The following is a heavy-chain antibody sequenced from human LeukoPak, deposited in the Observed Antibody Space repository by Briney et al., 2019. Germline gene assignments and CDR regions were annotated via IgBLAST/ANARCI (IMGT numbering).Heavy chain of an antibody. Sequence: SETLSLTCAVSGGSFSGYYWTWIRQPPGKGLEWIGEINHSGSTNYNPSLKSRVTISVDTSKNQFSLKVSSVTAADTAVYYCARHTLHSGWPFDYWGQGTLLTVSS. CDR1: GGSFSGYY. CDR3: ARHTLHSGWPFDY. V-gene: IGHV4-34*01. D-gene: IGHD5-12*01. J-gene: IGHJ4*02. CDR2: INHSGST.